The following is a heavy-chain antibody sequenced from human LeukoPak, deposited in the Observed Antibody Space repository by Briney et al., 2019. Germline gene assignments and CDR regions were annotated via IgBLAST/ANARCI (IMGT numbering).Heavy chain of an antibody. CDR2: IYYSGST. CDR3: ARGKSYSNWFDP. CDR1: GGSISSGNYY. J-gene: IGHJ5*02. V-gene: IGHV4-30-4*08. Sequence: SETLSLTCTVSGGSISSGNYYWSWIRQPPGKGLEWICYIYYSGSTYYNTSLKSRVTISVDTSKNQFSLKLSSVTAADTAVYYCARGKSYSNWFDPWGQGTLVTVSS. D-gene: IGHD3-10*01.